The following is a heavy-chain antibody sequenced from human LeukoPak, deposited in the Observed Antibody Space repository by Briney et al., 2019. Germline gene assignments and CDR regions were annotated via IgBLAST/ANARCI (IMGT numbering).Heavy chain of an antibody. D-gene: IGHD2-15*01. CDR2: SSAYNGNT. CDR1: GYTFTSYG. Sequence: ASVKVSCKASGYTFTSYGISWVRQAPGQRLEGMGCSSAYNGNTNYVQKLQGRVTMTTDTSKSTAYMELRSLRSDDTAVYYCARDCRGGGGSCYPGGDYYCGMDVWGQGTTVTVSS. CDR3: ARDCRGGGGSCYPGGDYYCGMDV. J-gene: IGHJ6*02. V-gene: IGHV1-18*01.